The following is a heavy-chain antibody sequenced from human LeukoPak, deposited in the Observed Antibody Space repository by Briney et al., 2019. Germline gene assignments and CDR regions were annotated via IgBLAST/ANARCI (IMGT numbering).Heavy chain of an antibody. Sequence: SETLSLTCTVSGGSIGSSGYYWGWIRQPPGKGLEWIASIYYSGSTYYNPSLKSRVTISVDTSKNQLSLKLSSLTAADTAVYYCARHEYSGSYYGLSWFDPWGRGTLVTVSS. CDR2: IYYSGST. V-gene: IGHV4-39*01. J-gene: IGHJ5*02. CDR3: ARHEYSGSYYGLSWFDP. D-gene: IGHD1-26*01. CDR1: GGSIGSSGYY.